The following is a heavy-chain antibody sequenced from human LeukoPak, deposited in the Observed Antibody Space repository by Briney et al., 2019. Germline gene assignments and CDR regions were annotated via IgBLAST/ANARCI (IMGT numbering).Heavy chain of an antibody. CDR1: EFSVGSNY. J-gene: IGHJ4*02. V-gene: IGHV3-66*01. Sequence: GGSLRLSCAASEFSVGSNYMTWVRQAPGKGLEWVSLIYSGGSTYYADSVKGRFTISRDNSKNTLYLQMNSLRADDTAVYYCAKDDSALWFGELSHYFNWWGQGTLVTVSS. CDR3: AKDDSALWFGELSHYFNW. D-gene: IGHD3-10*01. CDR2: IYSGGST.